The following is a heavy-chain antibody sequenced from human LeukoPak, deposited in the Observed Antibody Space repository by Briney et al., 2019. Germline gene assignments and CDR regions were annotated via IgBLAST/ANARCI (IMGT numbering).Heavy chain of an antibody. Sequence: GASVKVSCTASGYTFTSYGISWVRQAPGQGLEWMGWISAYNGNTNYAQKLQGRVTMTTDTSTSTAYMELRSLRSDDTAVYYCARAGARYCSGGSCYAEDWFDPWGQGTLVTVSS. V-gene: IGHV1-18*01. D-gene: IGHD2-15*01. CDR2: ISAYNGNT. CDR3: ARAGARYCSGGSCYAEDWFDP. J-gene: IGHJ5*02. CDR1: GYTFTSYG.